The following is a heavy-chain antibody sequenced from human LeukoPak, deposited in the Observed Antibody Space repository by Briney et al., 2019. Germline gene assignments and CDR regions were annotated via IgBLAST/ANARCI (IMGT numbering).Heavy chain of an antibody. V-gene: IGHV4-34*01. Sequence: SETLSLTRAVYGGSFSGYYWSWIRQPPGKGLEWIGEINHSGSTNYNPSLKSRVTISVDTSKNQCSLKLSSVTAADTAVYYCARGPVGTDSSSSGGFYWGQGTLVTVSS. D-gene: IGHD6-6*01. CDR1: GGSFSGYY. CDR2: INHSGST. J-gene: IGHJ4*02. CDR3: ARGPVGTDSSSSGGFY.